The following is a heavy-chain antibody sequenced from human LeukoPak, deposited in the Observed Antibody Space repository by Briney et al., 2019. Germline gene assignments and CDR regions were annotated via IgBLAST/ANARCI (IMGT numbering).Heavy chain of an antibody. J-gene: IGHJ4*02. CDR2: ISGSGGST. Sequence: GGSLRLSCAASGFTFSSYGMSWVRQAPGKGLEWVSAISGSGGSTYYADSVKGRFTISRDNSKNTLYLQMNSLRAEDTAVYYCAKGPNYYDSSGPGFYFDYWGQGTLVTVSS. D-gene: IGHD3-22*01. CDR3: AKGPNYYDSSGPGFYFDY. CDR1: GFTFSSYG. V-gene: IGHV3-23*01.